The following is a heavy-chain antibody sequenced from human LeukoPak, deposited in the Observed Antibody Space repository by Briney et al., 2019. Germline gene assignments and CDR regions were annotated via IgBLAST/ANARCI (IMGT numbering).Heavy chain of an antibody. V-gene: IGHV3-48*03. D-gene: IGHD1-26*01. CDR2: ISTSGRTT. CDR3: AKDRGVGATGPFDY. J-gene: IGHJ4*02. Sequence: GGSLRLSCAASGFSLSSYEVNWVRQAPGKGLERVSYISTSGRTTYYGESVKGGFTISRDNAENTLYLQMNSLRAEDTAVYYCAKDRGVGATGPFDYWGQGTLVTVSS. CDR1: GFSLSSYE.